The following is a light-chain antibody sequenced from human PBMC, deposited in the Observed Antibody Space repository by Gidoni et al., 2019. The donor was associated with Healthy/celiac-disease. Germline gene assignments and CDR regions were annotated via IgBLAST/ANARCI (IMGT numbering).Light chain of an antibody. V-gene: IGLV1-40*01. J-gene: IGLJ3*02. Sequence: QSVLTQPPSVSGAPGPRVTISCNGSSSHIGAGYDVHWYQQLPGTAPKLIIYGNSNRPSGVPDRFSGSKSGTSASLAITGLQAEDEADYYCQSYDSSLSGFWVFGGGTKLTVL. CDR3: QSYDSSLSGFWV. CDR1: SSHIGAGYD. CDR2: GNS.